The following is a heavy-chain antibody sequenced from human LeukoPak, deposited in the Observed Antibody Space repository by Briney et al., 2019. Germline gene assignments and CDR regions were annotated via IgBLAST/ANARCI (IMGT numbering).Heavy chain of an antibody. CDR3: ARDGYSGYDGIDY. Sequence: GGSLRLSCVASGFTFSSYVMNWVRQAPGKGLEWVSSISGSGGSTYYADSVKGRFTISRDNAKNSLYLQMNSLRAEDTAVYYCARDGYSGYDGIDYWGQGTLVTVSS. CDR2: ISGSGGST. D-gene: IGHD5-12*01. J-gene: IGHJ4*02. CDR1: GFTFSSYV. V-gene: IGHV3-23*01.